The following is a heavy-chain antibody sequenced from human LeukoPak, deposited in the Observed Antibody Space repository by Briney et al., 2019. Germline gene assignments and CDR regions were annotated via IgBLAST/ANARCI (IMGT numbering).Heavy chain of an antibody. V-gene: IGHV3-48*04. CDR1: GFTFSSYS. CDR2: ISSSSSTI. D-gene: IGHD2-15*01. CDR3: ARAITYCSGGSCYSGGYYYGMDV. J-gene: IGHJ6*02. Sequence: PGGSLRLSCAASGFTFSSYSMNWVRQAPGKGLEWVSYISSSSSTIYYADSVKGRFTISRDNAKNSLYLQMNSLRAEDTAVYYCARAITYCSGGSCYSGGYYYGMDVWGQGTTVTVSS.